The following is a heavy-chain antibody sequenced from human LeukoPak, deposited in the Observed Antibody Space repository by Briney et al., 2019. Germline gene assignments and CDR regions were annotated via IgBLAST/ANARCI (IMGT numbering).Heavy chain of an antibody. V-gene: IGHV4-59*01. D-gene: IGHD3-22*01. J-gene: IGHJ5*02. Sequence: PSETLSLTCTVSGGSISSYYWSWVRQPPGKGLEWIGYIYYSGSTSYNPSLTSRVTISVDTSKNQFSLTLSSVTAADTAVYYCARESWYYDSSGYLYNWFDPWGQGTLVTVSS. CDR2: IYYSGST. CDR1: GGSISSYY. CDR3: ARESWYYDSSGYLYNWFDP.